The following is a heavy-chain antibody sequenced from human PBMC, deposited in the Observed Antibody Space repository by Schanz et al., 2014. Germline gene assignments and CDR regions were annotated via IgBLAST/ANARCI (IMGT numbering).Heavy chain of an antibody. D-gene: IGHD3-9*01. CDR1: GFTFSRYN. CDR3: ARVRYDILTDYYTEYYFDS. J-gene: IGHJ4*02. Sequence: EVQLVESGGGLVKPGGSLRLSCAGTGFTFSRYNMNWVRQAPGRGLEWVSSISRSRGRIYYSVSVKGRFTISRDNAKNLVYLQMNSLRAEDTAVYYCARVRYDILTDYYTEYYFDSWGQGTLVAVSS. V-gene: IGHV3-21*06. CDR2: ISRSRGRI.